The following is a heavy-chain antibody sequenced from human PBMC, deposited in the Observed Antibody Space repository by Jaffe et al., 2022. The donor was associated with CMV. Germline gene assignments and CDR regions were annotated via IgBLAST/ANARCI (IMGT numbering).Heavy chain of an antibody. CDR2: ISYDGSNK. J-gene: IGHJ6*02. V-gene: IGHV3-30*18. CDR3: AKDRSLGDFDYYYYGMDV. D-gene: IGHD3-16*01. CDR1: GFTFSSYG. Sequence: QVQLVESGGGVVQPGRSLRLSCAASGFTFSSYGMHWVRQAPGKGLEWVAVISYDGSNKYYADSVKGRFTISRDNSKNTLYLQMNSLRAEDTAVYYCAKDRSLGDFDYYYYGMDVWGQGTTVTVSS.